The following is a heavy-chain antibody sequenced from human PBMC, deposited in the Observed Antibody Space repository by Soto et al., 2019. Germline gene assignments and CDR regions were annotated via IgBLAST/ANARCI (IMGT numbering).Heavy chain of an antibody. Sequence: PGGSLRLSCAASGFTFSSYAMHWVRRAPGKGLEWVAVISYDGSNKYYADSVKGRFTISRDNSKNTLYLHMNSLRAEDTAVYYCARENDYGERTQSYFDYWGQGTLVTVSS. CDR2: ISYDGSNK. D-gene: IGHD4-17*01. CDR3: ARENDYGERTQSYFDY. V-gene: IGHV3-30-3*01. J-gene: IGHJ4*02. CDR1: GFTFSSYA.